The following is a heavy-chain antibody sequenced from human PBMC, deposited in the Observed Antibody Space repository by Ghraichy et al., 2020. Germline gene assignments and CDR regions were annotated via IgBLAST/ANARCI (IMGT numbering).Heavy chain of an antibody. D-gene: IGHD4-17*01. CDR1: GFSFSSHT. CDR2: ISGTGIRT. V-gene: IGHV3-23*01. CDR3: AKEGDYGDFGWYFDL. J-gene: IGHJ2*01. Sequence: GESLNISCAASGFSFSSHTMSWVRQAPGKGLEWVSGISGTGIRTYYADSVKGRLTISRDNSKNTMYLQMCTLRAEDTAVYYCAKEGDYGDFGWYFDLWGRGTLATVSS.